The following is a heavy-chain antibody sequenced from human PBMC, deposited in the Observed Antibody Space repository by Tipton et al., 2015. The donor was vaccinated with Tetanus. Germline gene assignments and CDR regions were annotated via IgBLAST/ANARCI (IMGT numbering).Heavy chain of an antibody. Sequence: TLSLTCTIFGGSVSSGSYYWAWIRQPPGKGLEYIGYILYGGGTHYNPSLKSRVTVSADPSQNQFSLKLSSVTAADTAVYYCARGSGWADFWGQGTQVTVSS. V-gene: IGHV4-61*01. D-gene: IGHD6-19*01. J-gene: IGHJ4*02. CDR2: ILYGGGT. CDR1: GGSVSSGSYY. CDR3: ARGSGWADF.